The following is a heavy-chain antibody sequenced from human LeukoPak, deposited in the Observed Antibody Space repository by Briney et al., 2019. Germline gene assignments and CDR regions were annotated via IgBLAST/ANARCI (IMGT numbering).Heavy chain of an antibody. J-gene: IGHJ4*02. D-gene: IGHD6-6*01. CDR1: GFTFSGSA. Sequence: GGALRLSCADSGFTFSGSAMYWVRQASAQGPEWVGCIRSKANNYATAYAASVKGRFTISRDDSKNTAYLQMNSLKTEDTAVYYCTRLGEYSSSSGDYWGQGTLVTVSS. V-gene: IGHV3-73*01. CDR3: TRLGEYSSSSGDY. CDR2: IRSKANNYAT.